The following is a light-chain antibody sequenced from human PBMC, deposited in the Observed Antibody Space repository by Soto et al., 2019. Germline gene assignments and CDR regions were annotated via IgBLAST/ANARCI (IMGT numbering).Light chain of an antibody. J-gene: IGLJ2*01. Sequence: QPVLTQPPSVSEAPRQRVTISCSGSSSNIGNNAVNWYQQLPGKAPKLLIYYDDLLPSGVSDRFSGSKSGTSASLAISGLQSDDEADYYCAAWDDSPCMAVVFGGGTKLTVL. CDR3: AAWDDSPCMAVV. CDR1: SSNIGNNA. CDR2: YDD. V-gene: IGLV1-36*01.